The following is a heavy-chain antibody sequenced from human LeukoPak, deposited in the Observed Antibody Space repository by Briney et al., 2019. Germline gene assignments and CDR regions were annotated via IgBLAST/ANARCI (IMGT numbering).Heavy chain of an antibody. D-gene: IGHD3-10*01. CDR2: IYTSGST. CDR1: GGSISSGSYY. J-gene: IGHJ6*03. CDR3: ARAGYYGSGSYSNYYYYMDV. Sequence: KPSETLSLTCTVSGGSISSGSYYWSWIRQPAVKGLEWIGRIYTSGSTNYNPSLKSRVTISVDTSKNQFSLKLSSVTAADTAVYYCARAGYYGSGSYSNYYYYMDVWGKGTTVTISS. V-gene: IGHV4-61*02.